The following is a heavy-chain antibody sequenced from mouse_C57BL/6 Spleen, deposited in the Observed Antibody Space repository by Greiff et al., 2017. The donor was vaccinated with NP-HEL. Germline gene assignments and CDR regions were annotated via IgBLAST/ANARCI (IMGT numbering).Heavy chain of an antibody. V-gene: IGHV1-50*01. Sequence: VQLQQSGAELVKPGASVKLSCKASGYTFTSYWMQWVKQRPGQGLEWIGEIDPSDSYTNYNQKFKGKATLTVDTSSSTAYMQLSSLTSEDSAVYYWARPDSSGWPFAYWGQGTLVTVSA. D-gene: IGHD3-2*02. CDR2: IDPSDSYT. J-gene: IGHJ3*01. CDR3: ARPDSSGWPFAY. CDR1: GYTFTSYW.